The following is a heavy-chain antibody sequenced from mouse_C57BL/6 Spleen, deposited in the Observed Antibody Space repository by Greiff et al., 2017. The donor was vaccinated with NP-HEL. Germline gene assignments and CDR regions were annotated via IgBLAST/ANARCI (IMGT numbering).Heavy chain of an antibody. Sequence: VKLQESGAELVRPGTSVKVSCKASGYAFTNYLIEWVKQRPGQGLEWIGVINPGSGGTNYNEKFKGKATLTADKSSSTAYMQLSSLTSEDSAVYFGARGDSSGYVGFAYWGQGTLVTVSA. V-gene: IGHV1-54*01. D-gene: IGHD3-2*02. CDR1: GYAFTNYL. CDR3: ARGDSSGYVGFAY. CDR2: INPGSGGT. J-gene: IGHJ3*01.